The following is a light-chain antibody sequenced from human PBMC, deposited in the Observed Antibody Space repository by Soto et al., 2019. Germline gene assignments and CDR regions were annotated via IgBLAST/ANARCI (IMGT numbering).Light chain of an antibody. CDR1: QDISNY. CDR2: DAS. J-gene: IGKJ1*01. V-gene: IGKV1-33*01. CDR3: QQYDNLWP. Sequence: DIQMTQSPSSLSASVGDRVTITCQASQDISNYLTCYQQKPGKAPKLLIYDASNLETGVPSRFSGSGSGTDFTFTISSLQPEDIATYYCQQYDNLWPFGQGTKVEIK.